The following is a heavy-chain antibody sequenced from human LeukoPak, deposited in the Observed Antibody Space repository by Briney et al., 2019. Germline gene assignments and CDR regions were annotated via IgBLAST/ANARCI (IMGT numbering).Heavy chain of an antibody. J-gene: IGHJ4*02. CDR2: INSDGSTT. V-gene: IGHV3-74*01. D-gene: IGHD3-10*01. CDR3: ARAFGSGSQVINYFDF. CDR1: GFTFITYW. Sequence: GGSLRLSCAAFGFTFITYWMHWVRQAPGKGLVWVSSINSDGSTTAYADSVKGRFTIFRDNAKNMVYLQMNSLRAEDTAVYYCARAFGSGSQVINYFDFWGQGTLVTVSS.